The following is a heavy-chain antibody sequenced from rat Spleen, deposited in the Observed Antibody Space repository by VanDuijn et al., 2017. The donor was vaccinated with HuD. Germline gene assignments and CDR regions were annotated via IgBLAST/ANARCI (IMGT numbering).Heavy chain of an antibody. CDR1: GFTFSDYF. J-gene: IGHJ3*01. CDR2: ISYDGGST. Sequence: EVQLVESGGGLVQPGRSLKLSCAASGFTFSDYFMAWVRQAPKKGLEWVASISYDGGSTHYRDSAKGRFTISRDSAKSTLYLQMDSLRSEDTATYYCATAGSRVSRFAYWGQGTLVTVSS. D-gene: IGHD1-4*01. CDR3: ATAGSRVSRFAY. V-gene: IGHV5-20*01.